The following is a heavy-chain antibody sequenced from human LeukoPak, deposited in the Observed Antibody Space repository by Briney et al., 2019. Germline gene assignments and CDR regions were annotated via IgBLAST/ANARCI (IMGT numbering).Heavy chain of an antibody. CDR3: ARAPSNAHFDY. J-gene: IGHJ4*02. CDR2: IYSGGST. Sequence: GGSLRLSCAASGFTVRNNYMSWVRQAPGKGLEWVSLIYSGGSTYYADSVKGRFTISRDNSNNTVYLQMNSLRAEDTAVYYCARAPSNAHFDYWGQGTLATVSS. D-gene: IGHD3-3*02. V-gene: IGHV3-66*01. CDR1: GFTVRNNY.